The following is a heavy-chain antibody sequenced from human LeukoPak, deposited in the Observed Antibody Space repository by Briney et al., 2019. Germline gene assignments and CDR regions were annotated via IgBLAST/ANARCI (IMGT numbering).Heavy chain of an antibody. CDR3: ARQPRIAAAGSWYMDV. J-gene: IGHJ6*03. Sequence: PSETLSLTCTVSGGSISSHYWSWIRQPPGKGLEWIGYIYYSGSTNYNPSLKSRVTISVDTSKNQFSLKLSSVTAADTAVYYCARQPRIAAAGSWYMDVWGKGTTSPSP. D-gene: IGHD6-13*01. V-gene: IGHV4-59*11. CDR1: GGSISSHY. CDR2: IYYSGST.